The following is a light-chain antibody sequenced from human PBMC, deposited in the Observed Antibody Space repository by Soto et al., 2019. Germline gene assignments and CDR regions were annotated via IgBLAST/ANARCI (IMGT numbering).Light chain of an antibody. CDR1: QSVSSF. Sequence: DIVLTQSPATLSLSPGERATLTCMASQSVSSFLAWYQQKPGQAPRLLIYGASIRATGIPARFSGSGSGTDFTLTISRLEPEDFAVYYCQQYGSSPHTFGGGTKVDIK. J-gene: IGKJ4*01. CDR3: QQYGSSPHT. V-gene: IGKV3-20*01. CDR2: GAS.